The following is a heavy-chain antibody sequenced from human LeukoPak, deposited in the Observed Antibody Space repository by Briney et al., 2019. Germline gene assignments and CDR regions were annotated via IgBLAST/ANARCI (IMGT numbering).Heavy chain of an antibody. CDR2: ISVYNGHT. V-gene: IGHV1-18*01. Sequence: ASVKVSCKASGYSFTTYGISWVRQAPGQGLEWMGWISVYNGHTNYAQKLQGRVTTTTDTSTSTAYMELRSLTSDDTAVYYCARNGSGSYGYWGQGTLVIVSS. J-gene: IGHJ4*02. CDR1: GYSFTTYG. CDR3: ARNGSGSYGY. D-gene: IGHD3-10*01.